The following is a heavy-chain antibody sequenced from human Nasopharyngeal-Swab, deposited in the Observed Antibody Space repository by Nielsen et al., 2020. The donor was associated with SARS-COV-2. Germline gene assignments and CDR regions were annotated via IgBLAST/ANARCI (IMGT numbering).Heavy chain of an antibody. Sequence: SETLSLTCAVYGGSFSGYYWSWVRQPAGNGLAWIGEINHSGSTNYNPSLKSRVAISVDTSKNQFSLRLSSVTAADTAVYYCARVFPPRVIVGVTELDYWGQGTLVTVSS. CDR1: GGSFSGYY. J-gene: IGHJ4*02. CDR2: INHSGST. D-gene: IGHD1-26*01. CDR3: ARVFPPRVIVGVTELDY. V-gene: IGHV4-34*01.